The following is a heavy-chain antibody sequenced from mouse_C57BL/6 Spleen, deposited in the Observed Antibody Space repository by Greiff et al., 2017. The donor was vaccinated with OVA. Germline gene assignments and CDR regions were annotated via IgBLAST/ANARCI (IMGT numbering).Heavy chain of an antibody. D-gene: IGHD4-1*01. J-gene: IGHJ2*01. CDR3: ARGGGTWYFDY. V-gene: IGHV1-19*01. CDR1: GYTFTDYY. CDR2: INPYNGGT. Sequence: EVKLMESGPVLVKPGASVKMSCKASGYTFTDYYMNWVKQSHGKSLEWIGVINPYNGGTSYNQKFKGKATLTVDKSSSTAYMELNSLTSEDSAVYYCARGGGTWYFDYWGQGTTLTVSS.